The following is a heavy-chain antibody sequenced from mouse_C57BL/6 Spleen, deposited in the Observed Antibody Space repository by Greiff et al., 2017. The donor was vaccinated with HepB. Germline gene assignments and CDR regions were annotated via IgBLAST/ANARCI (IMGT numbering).Heavy chain of an antibody. CDR3: ARLGDYGDFDY. D-gene: IGHD2-4*01. CDR1: GYTFTSYW. J-gene: IGHJ2*01. V-gene: IGHV1-55*01. CDR2: IYPGSGST. Sequence: VQLQQPGAELVKPGASVKMSCKASGYTFTSYWITWVKQRPGQGLEWIGDIYPGSGSTNYNEKFKSKATLTGDTSSSTAYMQLSSLTSEDSAVYYCARLGDYGDFDYWGQGTTLTVSS.